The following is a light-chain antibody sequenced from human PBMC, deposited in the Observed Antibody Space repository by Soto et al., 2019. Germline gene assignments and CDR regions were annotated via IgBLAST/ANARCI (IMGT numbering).Light chain of an antibody. J-gene: IGKJ1*01. CDR1: QSISSY. Sequence: DIQMTQSPSSLSASVGDRVNITCRASQSISSYLNWYQQKPGKAPKLLIYAASSLQSGVPSRFSGSGSGTDFTLTISSLQPEDFATYYCQQSYSTPRTCGQGTKVEIK. V-gene: IGKV1-39*01. CDR2: AAS. CDR3: QQSYSTPRT.